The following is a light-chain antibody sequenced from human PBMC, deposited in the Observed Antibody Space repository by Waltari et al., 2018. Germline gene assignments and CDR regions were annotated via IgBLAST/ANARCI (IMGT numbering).Light chain of an antibody. Sequence: DVVMTQSPLSLPITPGQPASISCRSSQSLVYSNGNTYLSWYQQKPGQPPRLLIHQVSNRYSGVPDRFSGSGAGTDFTLKISRVEAEDVGIYYCGQGTHLTRTFGQGTKVEIK. CDR3: GQGTHLTRT. CDR1: QSLVYSNGNTY. CDR2: QVS. V-gene: IGKV2-30*01. J-gene: IGKJ1*01.